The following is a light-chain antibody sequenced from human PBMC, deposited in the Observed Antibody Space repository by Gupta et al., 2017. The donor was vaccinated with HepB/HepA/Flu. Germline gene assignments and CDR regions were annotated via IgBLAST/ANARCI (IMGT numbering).Light chain of an antibody. CDR1: TFDIGSNS. CDR3: ATWHDNQNGV. J-gene: IGLJ3*02. CDR2: NND. Sequence: QSVLTQPPSVSGTPGQRITISCSGGTFDIGSNSVNWYQQLPGTAPKLLIYNNDQRPSGVPDRFSGSKSGTSASLAISGLQSEDEADYYCATWHDNQNGVFGGGTKLTVL. V-gene: IGLV1-44*01.